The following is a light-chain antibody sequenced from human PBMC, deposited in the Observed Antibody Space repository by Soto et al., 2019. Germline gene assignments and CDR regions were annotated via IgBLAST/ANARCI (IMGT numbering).Light chain of an antibody. J-gene: IGKJ5*01. CDR1: QSVSSN. CDR2: GAS. CDR3: XXXXXXXXNX. V-gene: IGKV3-15*01. Sequence: EIVMTQSPATLSVSPGERATLSCRASQSVSSNLAWYQQKPGQAPRLLIYGASTRATGIPARFSGSGSGTEFTLTISSLQSEDXXXXXXXXXXXXXXNXFGQGTRLEIK.